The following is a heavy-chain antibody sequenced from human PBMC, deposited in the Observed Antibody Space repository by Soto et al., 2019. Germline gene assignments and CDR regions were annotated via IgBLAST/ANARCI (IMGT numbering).Heavy chain of an antibody. CDR1: GYRFTCYD. V-gene: IGHV1-8*01. Sequence: ASVNPSCKASGYRFTCYDISWPRQATGQRPEWMGWMNPTSGNTGYAQKFQGRVTMARNNSISTAYMELSSLRSEDTAVYYCARGWLLLWLGEGRFDPWGQGTLVTVSS. D-gene: IGHD3-10*01. CDR3: ARGWLLLWLGEGRFDP. CDR2: MNPTSGNT. J-gene: IGHJ5*02.